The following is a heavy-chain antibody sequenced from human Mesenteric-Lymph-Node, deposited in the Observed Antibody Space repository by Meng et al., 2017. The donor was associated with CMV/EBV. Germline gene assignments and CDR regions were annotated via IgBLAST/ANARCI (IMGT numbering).Heavy chain of an antibody. J-gene: IGHJ5*02. CDR1: GGSVSSGSYY. CDR2: IYYSGST. Sequence: GSLRLSCTVSGGSVSSGSYYWSWIRQPPGKGLEWIGYIYYSGSTNYNPSLKSRVTISVDTSKNQFSLKLSSVTAADTAVYYCARRYCSTTSCYIWWFDPWGQGTLVTVSS. CDR3: ARRYCSTTSCYIWWFDP. V-gene: IGHV4-61*01. D-gene: IGHD2-2*02.